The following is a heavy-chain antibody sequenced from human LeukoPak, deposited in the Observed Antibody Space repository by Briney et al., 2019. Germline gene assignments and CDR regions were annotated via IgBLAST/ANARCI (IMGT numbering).Heavy chain of an antibody. J-gene: IGHJ4*02. Sequence: GGSLRLSCAASGFTFDDYAMHWVRQAPGKGLEWVSGISWNSGSIGYADSVKGRFTISRDNAKNSLYLQMNSLRAEDTALYYCAKGHPIAAASFDYWGQGTLVTVSS. D-gene: IGHD6-13*01. CDR1: GFTFDDYA. V-gene: IGHV3-9*01. CDR2: ISWNSGSI. CDR3: AKGHPIAAASFDY.